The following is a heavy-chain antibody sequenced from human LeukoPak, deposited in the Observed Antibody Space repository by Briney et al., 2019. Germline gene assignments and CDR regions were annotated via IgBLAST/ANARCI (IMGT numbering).Heavy chain of an antibody. D-gene: IGHD3-9*01. V-gene: IGHV4-59*01. CDR1: GGSISSYY. CDR3: ARGGNILTGYYTDLFDP. CDR2: IYYSGST. Sequence: PSETLSLTCTVSGGSISSYYWSWIRQPPGKGLEWMGYIYYSGSTNYNPSLKSRVTISVDTSKNQFSLKLSSVTAADTAVYYCARGGNILTGYYTDLFDPWGQGTLVTVSS. J-gene: IGHJ5*02.